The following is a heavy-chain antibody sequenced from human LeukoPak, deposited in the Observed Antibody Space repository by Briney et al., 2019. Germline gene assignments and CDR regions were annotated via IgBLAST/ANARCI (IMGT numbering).Heavy chain of an antibody. CDR1: GGSISSSSYY. J-gene: IGHJ4*02. V-gene: IGHV4-39*07. CDR2: IYYSGST. CDR3: ARDGKRTFMITSGGARPYYFDY. Sequence: PSETLSLTCTVSGGSISSSSYYWGWIRQPPGKGLEWIGNIYYSGSTYYNPSLKSRVTMSVDTSKNQFSLKLRSVTAADTAVYYCARDGKRTFMITSGGARPYYFDYWGQGTLVTVSS. D-gene: IGHD3-16*01.